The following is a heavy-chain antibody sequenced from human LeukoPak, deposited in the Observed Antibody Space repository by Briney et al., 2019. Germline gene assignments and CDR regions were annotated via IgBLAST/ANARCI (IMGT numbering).Heavy chain of an antibody. V-gene: IGHV3-7*01. J-gene: IGHJ4*02. D-gene: IGHD3-9*01. CDR2: IKQDGSEK. CDR1: GFTFSSCW. Sequence: PGGSLRLSCAASGFTFSSCWMSWVRQAPGKGLEWVANIKQDGSEKYYVDSVKGRFTISRDNAKNSLYLRMNSLRAEDTAVYYCARDRPYYDILTGYVVPPYFDYWGQGTLVTVSS. CDR3: ARDRPYYDILTGYVVPPYFDY.